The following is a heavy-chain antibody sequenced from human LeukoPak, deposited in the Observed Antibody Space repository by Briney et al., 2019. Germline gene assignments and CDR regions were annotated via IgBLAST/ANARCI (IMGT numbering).Heavy chain of an antibody. CDR3: ARHQHCGGDCPFNY. CDR2: FSYSGTT. Sequence: PSETLSLPCTVSGDSFSSSSNYWGWIRQPPGKGLDWIGSFSYSGTTYYHPSVKSRITISVDTSKNQCSLKLSSVTAADTAVSYCARHQHCGGDCPFNYWGQGTLVTVSS. CDR1: GDSFSSSSNY. J-gene: IGHJ4*02. D-gene: IGHD2-21*02. V-gene: IGHV4-39*01.